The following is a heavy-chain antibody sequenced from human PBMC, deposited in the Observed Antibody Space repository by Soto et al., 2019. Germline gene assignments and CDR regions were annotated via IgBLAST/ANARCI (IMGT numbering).Heavy chain of an antibody. CDR3: ARERGPNALRPNWFDP. CDR2: ISSSSSYI. D-gene: IGHD2-2*01. V-gene: IGHV3-21*01. J-gene: IGHJ5*02. Sequence: GGSLRLSCAASGFTFSSYAMSWVRQAPGKGLEWVSSISSSSSYIYYADSVKGRFTISRDNAKNSLYLQMNSLRAEDTAVYYCARERGPNALRPNWFDPWGQGTLVTVYS. CDR1: GFTFSSYA.